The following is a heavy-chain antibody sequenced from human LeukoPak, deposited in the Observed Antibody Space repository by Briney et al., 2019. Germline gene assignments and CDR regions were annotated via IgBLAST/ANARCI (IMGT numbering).Heavy chain of an antibody. CDR3: AKDPGRWAAAGTAGDY. CDR1: GFTFSSYA. J-gene: IGHJ4*02. Sequence: QPGGSLRLSCAASGFTFSSYAMSWVRQAPGKGLEWVSAISGSGGSTYYADSVKGRFTISRDNSKNTLYLQMNSLRAEDTAVYYCAKDPGRWAAAGTAGDYWGQGTLVTVSS. V-gene: IGHV3-23*01. CDR2: ISGSGGST. D-gene: IGHD6-13*01.